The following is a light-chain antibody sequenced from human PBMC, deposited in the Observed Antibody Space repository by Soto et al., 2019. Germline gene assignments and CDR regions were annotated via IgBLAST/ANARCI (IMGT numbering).Light chain of an antibody. V-gene: IGLV2-14*02. Sequence: QSALTQPASVSGSPGQSITISCTGTSSDVGSYNLVSWYQQHPGKAPKLMIYEGSKRPSGVSNRFSGSKSGNTASLTISGLQAEDEADYYCSSYTSSNTLIFGGGTKLTV. CDR1: SSDVGSYNL. CDR2: EGS. J-gene: IGLJ2*01. CDR3: SSYTSSNTLI.